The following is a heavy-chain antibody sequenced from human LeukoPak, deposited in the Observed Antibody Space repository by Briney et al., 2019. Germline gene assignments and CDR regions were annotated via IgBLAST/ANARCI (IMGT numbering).Heavy chain of an antibody. CDR2: ISSSSSNI. Sequence: GGSLRLSCAASGFTFRSYSMNWVRQAPGKGLEWVSSISSSSSNIYYADSVKGRFTISRDNAKNSLYLQMNSLRGEDTAVYYCARDVDIVATIVADYWGQGTLVTVSS. V-gene: IGHV3-21*01. J-gene: IGHJ4*02. D-gene: IGHD5-12*01. CDR1: GFTFRSYS. CDR3: ARDVDIVATIVADY.